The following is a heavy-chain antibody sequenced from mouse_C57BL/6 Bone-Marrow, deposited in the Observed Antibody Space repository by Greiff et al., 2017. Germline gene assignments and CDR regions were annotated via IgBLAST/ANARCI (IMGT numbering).Heavy chain of an antibody. D-gene: IGHD1-1*01. CDR3: ARAVDWYFDV. CDR2: IDPSDSET. CDR1: GYTFTSYW. Sequence: VQLQQPGAELVRPGSSVKLSCKASGYTFTSYWMHWVKQRPIQGLEWIGNIDPSDSETHYNQKFKDKATLTVDKSASTAYMQLSSLTSEDSAVYYCARAVDWYFDVWGTGTTVTVSS. J-gene: IGHJ1*03. V-gene: IGHV1-52*01.